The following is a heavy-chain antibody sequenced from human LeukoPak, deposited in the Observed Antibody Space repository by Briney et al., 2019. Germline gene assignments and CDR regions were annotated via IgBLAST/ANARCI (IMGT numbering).Heavy chain of an antibody. CDR2: INPNSGGT. CDR3: ARVVDYYGSGSYSD. Sequence: ASVKVSCKASGYTFTGYYMHWARQAPGQGLEWMGWINPNSGGTNYAQKFQGRVTMTRDTSISTAYMELSRLRSDDTAVYYCARVVDYYGSGSYSDWGQGTLVTVSS. D-gene: IGHD3-10*01. J-gene: IGHJ4*02. CDR1: GYTFTGYY. V-gene: IGHV1-2*02.